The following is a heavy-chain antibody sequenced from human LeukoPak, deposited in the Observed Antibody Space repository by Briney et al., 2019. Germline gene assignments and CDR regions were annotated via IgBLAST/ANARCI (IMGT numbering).Heavy chain of an antibody. CDR2: XSXXGSTI. CDR3: ARDLYGRDYGSGSGYYFDY. V-gene: IGHV3-11*04. D-gene: IGHD3-10*01. Sequence: ASGFTFXXXXXXWXXXXPGXXXXXXXXXSXXGSTIYYADSVKGRFTISRDNAKISLYLQMNSLRAEDTAVYYCARDLYGRDYGSGSGYYFDYWGQGTLVTVSS. J-gene: IGHJ4*02. CDR1: GFTFXXXX.